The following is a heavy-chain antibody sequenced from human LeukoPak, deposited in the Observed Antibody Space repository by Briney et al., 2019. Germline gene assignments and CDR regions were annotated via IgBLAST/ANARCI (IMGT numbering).Heavy chain of an antibody. D-gene: IGHD1-14*01. V-gene: IGHV4-59*01. CDR3: ARTEPISTGGFDY. CDR1: GGSISSYY. J-gene: IGHJ4*02. CDR2: IYYSGSP. Sequence: SETLSLTCTVSGGSISSYYWSWIRQPPGKGLEWIGYIYYSGSPNYNPSLKSRVTISVDTSKNQFALKLSSVTAAGTAVYYCARTEPISTGGFDYWGQGTLVTVPS.